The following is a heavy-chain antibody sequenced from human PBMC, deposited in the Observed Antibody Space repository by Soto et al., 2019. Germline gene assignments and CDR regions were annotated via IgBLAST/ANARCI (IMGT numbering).Heavy chain of an antibody. V-gene: IGHV1-2*04. CDR1: GYTFTGYY. CDR2: INPNSGGT. CDR3: ARIETRRGSSPRPRNYYGMDV. Sequence: VKVSCKASGYTFTGYYMHWVRQAPGQGLEWMGWINPNSGGTNYAQKFQGWVTMTRDTSISTAYMELSRLRSDDTAVYYCARIETRRGSSPRPRNYYGMDVWGQGTTVTVS. J-gene: IGHJ6*02. D-gene: IGHD6-6*01.